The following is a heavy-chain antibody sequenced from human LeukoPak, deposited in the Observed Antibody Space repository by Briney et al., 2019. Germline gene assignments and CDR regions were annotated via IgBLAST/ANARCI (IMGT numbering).Heavy chain of an antibody. V-gene: IGHV3-30-3*01. Sequence: PGRSLRLSCAASGFIFRTYAMHWVRQVPGKGLEWVSVISYDGGNKYYADSVKGRFTISRDNSKNTLYLQMNSLRAEDTAVYYCARDGQGYYGSGSYGVFDYWGQGTLVTVSS. CDR2: ISYDGGNK. D-gene: IGHD3-10*01. J-gene: IGHJ4*02. CDR3: ARDGQGYYGSGSYGVFDY. CDR1: GFIFRTYA.